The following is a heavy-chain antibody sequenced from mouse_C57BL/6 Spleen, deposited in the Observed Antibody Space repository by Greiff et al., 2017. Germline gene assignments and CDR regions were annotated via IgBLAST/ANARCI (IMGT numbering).Heavy chain of an antibody. D-gene: IGHD1-1*01. J-gene: IGHJ2*01. V-gene: IGHV1-15*01. CDR1: GYTFTDYE. CDR3: TRRGYYYGSIHFDY. CDR2: IDPETGGT. Sequence: LVESGAELVRPGASVTLSCKASGYTFTDYEMHWVKQTPVHGLEWIGAIDPETGGTAYNQKFKGKAILTADKSSSTAYMELRSLTSEDSAVYYCTRRGYYYGSIHFDYWGQGTTLTVSS.